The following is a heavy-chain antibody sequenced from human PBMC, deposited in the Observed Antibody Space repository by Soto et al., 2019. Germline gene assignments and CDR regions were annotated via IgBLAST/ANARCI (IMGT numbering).Heavy chain of an antibody. D-gene: IGHD3-22*01. CDR1: GFTFGSYS. Sequence: WGSLRLSCAASGFTFGSYSMNFGGHSPWKGLEWVSSISSSSSYIYHADSVKGRFTISRDNAKNSLYLQMNSLRAEDTAVYYCAKDLRSGVVVTDYWGQGTLVTVSS. V-gene: IGHV3-21*01. J-gene: IGHJ4*02. CDR2: ISSSSSYI. CDR3: AKDLRSGVVVTDY.